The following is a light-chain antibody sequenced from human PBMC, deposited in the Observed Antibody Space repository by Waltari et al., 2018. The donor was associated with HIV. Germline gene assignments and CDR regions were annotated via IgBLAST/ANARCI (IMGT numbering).Light chain of an antibody. CDR1: QRISTY. V-gene: IGKV1-39*01. Sequence: DIQMTQSPSSLSASIGARVTITCRARQRISTYLNWYQQKPGKAPQLLIFAASNLQSWVPSRFSGRGSGTDFTLTISSLQPEDFATYYCQHSYISPWTFGQGTKVEI. CDR2: AAS. CDR3: QHSYISPWT. J-gene: IGKJ1*01.